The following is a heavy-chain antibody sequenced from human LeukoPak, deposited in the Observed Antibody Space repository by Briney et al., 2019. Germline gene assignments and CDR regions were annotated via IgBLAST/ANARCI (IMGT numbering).Heavy chain of an antibody. CDR3: ARGSFHSGSYYGHYYYMDV. V-gene: IGHV1-69*05. CDR2: IIPIFGTA. D-gene: IGHD1-26*01. J-gene: IGHJ6*03. Sequence: ASVKVSCKASGGTFSSYAISWVRQAPGQGLEWMGGIIPIFGTANYAQKFQGRVTMTTDTSTSTAYMELRSLRSDDTAVYYCARGSFHSGSYYGHYYYMDVWGKGTTVTISS. CDR1: GGTFSSYA.